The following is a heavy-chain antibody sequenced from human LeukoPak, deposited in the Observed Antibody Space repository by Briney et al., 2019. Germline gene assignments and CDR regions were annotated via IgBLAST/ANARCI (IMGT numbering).Heavy chain of an antibody. Sequence: GGSLRLSCAASGFTFSSYSMNWVRQAPGKGLEWVSYISGSSSTIYYADSVKGRFTISRDNAKNSLYLQMNSLRAEDTAVYYCARDYDYVWGGFRSFDYWGQGTLVTVSS. V-gene: IGHV3-48*01. J-gene: IGHJ4*02. CDR1: GFTFSSYS. CDR3: ARDYDYVWGGFRSFDY. D-gene: IGHD3-16*02. CDR2: ISGSSSTI.